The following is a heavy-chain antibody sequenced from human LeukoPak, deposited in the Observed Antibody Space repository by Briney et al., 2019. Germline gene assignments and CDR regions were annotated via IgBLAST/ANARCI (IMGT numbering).Heavy chain of an antibody. D-gene: IGHD3-22*01. CDR3: AKGHYYDSSGYPEYFQH. CDR2: ISGSGGST. CDR1: GFTFSSYA. V-gene: IGHV3-23*01. Sequence: GGPLRLSCAASGFTFSSYAMSWVRQAPGKGLEWVSAISGSGGSTYYADSVKGRFTISRDNSKNTLYLQMNSLRAEDTAVYYCAKGHYYDSSGYPEYFQHWGQGTLVTVSS. J-gene: IGHJ1*01.